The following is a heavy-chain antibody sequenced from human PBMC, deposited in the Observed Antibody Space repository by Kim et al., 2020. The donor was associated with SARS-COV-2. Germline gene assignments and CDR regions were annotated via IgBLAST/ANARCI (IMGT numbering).Heavy chain of an antibody. Sequence: YYADSVKGRFTISRDNSKNTLYLQMNSLRAEDTAVYYCAKGRIQLWFSDYWGQGTLVTVSS. D-gene: IGHD5-18*01. CDR3: AKGRIQLWFSDY. J-gene: IGHJ4*02. V-gene: IGHV3-23*01.